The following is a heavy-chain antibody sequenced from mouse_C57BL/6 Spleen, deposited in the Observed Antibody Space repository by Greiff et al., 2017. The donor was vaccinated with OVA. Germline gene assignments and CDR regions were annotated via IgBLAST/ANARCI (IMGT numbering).Heavy chain of an antibody. D-gene: IGHD2-3*01. V-gene: IGHV10-3*01. CDR1: GFTFNTYA. CDR2: IRSKSSNYAT. J-gene: IGHJ3*01. Sequence: EVMLVESGGGLVQPKGSLKLSCAASGFTFNTYAMHWVRQAPGKGLEWVARIRSKSSNYATYYADSVKDRFTISSDDSQSMLYLQMNNLKTEDTAMYYCVRDDGSHGGFAYWGQGTLVTVSA. CDR3: VRDDGSHGGFAY.